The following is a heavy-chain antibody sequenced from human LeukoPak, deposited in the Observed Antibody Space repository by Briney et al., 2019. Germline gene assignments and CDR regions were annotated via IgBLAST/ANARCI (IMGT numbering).Heavy chain of an antibody. J-gene: IGHJ5*02. Sequence: PGGSLRLSCAASGFTFSSFWMHWVRQAPGKGLVWVSHINSDGSSTNYADSVKGRFTISRDNAKNTLYLQMNSLRAEDTAVYYCARTYGSGYYFIYTGLDPWGQGTLVTVSS. CDR1: GFTFSSFW. CDR3: ARTYGSGYYFIYTGLDP. V-gene: IGHV3-74*01. CDR2: INSDGSST. D-gene: IGHD3-10*01.